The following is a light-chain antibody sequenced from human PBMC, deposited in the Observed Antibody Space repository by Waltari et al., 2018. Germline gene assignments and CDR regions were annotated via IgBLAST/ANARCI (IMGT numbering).Light chain of an antibody. V-gene: IGKV1-39*01. Sequence: DIQLTQSPSSLSASVGDRVTITCRASQSISSYLNWYQQKPGKAPKFLIYSASSLQSVVPSRFSGSRSGTDFTLTISSLQPEDFAIYYCQQSYSSPFTFGPGTKVDIK. CDR2: SAS. CDR1: QSISSY. CDR3: QQSYSSPFT. J-gene: IGKJ3*01.